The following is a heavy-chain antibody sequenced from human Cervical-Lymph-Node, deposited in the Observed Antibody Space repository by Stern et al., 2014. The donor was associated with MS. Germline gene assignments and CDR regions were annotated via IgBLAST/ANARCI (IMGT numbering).Heavy chain of an antibody. Sequence: QLQLQESGPGLVKPSETLSLTCTVSGGSIISSDHYWGWVRQPPGKGLEWIGSIYFTGTTFYTPSLTSRVSISLDTSKNQFSPNVTSVTAADTAVYYCAREGSVVTTYAMDVWGQGTTVAVSS. CDR1: GGSIISSDHY. D-gene: IGHD4-23*01. J-gene: IGHJ6*02. CDR3: AREGSVVTTYAMDV. V-gene: IGHV4-39*02. CDR2: IYFTGTT.